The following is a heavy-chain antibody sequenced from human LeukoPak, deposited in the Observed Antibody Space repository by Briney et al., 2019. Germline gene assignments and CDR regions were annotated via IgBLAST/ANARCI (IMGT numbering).Heavy chain of an antibody. CDR2: INPNSGGT. CDR1: VYTFTGYY. J-gene: IGHJ4*02. Sequence: ASVKVSCKASVYTFTGYYMHWVRQAPGQGLEWMGWINPNSGGTNYAQKFQGRVTMTRDTSISTAYMELSRLRPDDTAVYYCAGGFGGVIVPFGYWGQGTLVTVSS. CDR3: AGGFGGVIVPFGY. V-gene: IGHV1-2*02. D-gene: IGHD3-16*02.